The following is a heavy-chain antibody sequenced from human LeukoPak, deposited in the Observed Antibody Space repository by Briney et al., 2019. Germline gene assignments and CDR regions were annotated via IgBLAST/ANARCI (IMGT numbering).Heavy chain of an antibody. CDR1: GYTFSDYY. CDR3: AREITMVRVPNWFDP. D-gene: IGHD3-10*01. J-gene: IGHJ5*02. V-gene: IGHV1-69*04. CDR2: IIPILGIA. Sequence: SVIVSCKASGYTFSDYYMHWVRQAPGQGLEWMGRIIPILGIANYAQKFQGRVTITADKSTSTAYMELSSLRSEDTAVYYCAREITMVRVPNWFDPWGQGSLVTVSS.